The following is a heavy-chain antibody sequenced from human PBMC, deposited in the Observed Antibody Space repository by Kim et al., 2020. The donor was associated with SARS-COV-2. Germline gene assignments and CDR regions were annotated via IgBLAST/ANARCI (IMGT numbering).Heavy chain of an antibody. CDR1: GYSFTSYW. Sequence: GESLKISCKGSGYSFTSYWIGWVRQMPGKGLEWMGIIYPGDSDTRYSPSFQGQVTISADKSISTAYLQWSSLKASDTAMYYCARHNGDDDYGDPYRGYYYGMDVWGQGTTVTVSS. CDR3: ARHNGDDDYGDPYRGYYYGMDV. J-gene: IGHJ6*02. V-gene: IGHV5-51*01. CDR2: IYPGDSDT. D-gene: IGHD4-17*01.